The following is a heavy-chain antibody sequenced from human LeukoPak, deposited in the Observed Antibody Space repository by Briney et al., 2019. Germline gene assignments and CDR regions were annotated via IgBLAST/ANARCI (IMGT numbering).Heavy chain of an antibody. J-gene: IGHJ4*02. Sequence: ASVKVSCKASGYTFTGYYMHWVRQAPGQGLEWMGWINPNSGGTNYAQKFQGRVTMTRDTSISTAYMELSRLRSDDTAVYYCARQGSGWPYWLAYWGQGTLVTVSS. CDR1: GYTFTGYY. V-gene: IGHV1-2*02. D-gene: IGHD6-19*01. CDR2: INPNSGGT. CDR3: ARQGSGWPYWLAY.